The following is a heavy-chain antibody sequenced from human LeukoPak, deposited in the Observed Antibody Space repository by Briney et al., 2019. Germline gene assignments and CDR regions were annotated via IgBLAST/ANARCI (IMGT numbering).Heavy chain of an antibody. J-gene: IGHJ4*02. CDR2: IYHGGNT. CDR3: AISTAWRYYFDY. D-gene: IGHD5-18*01. Sequence: PSETLSLTSAVSGGSISSSNWWSWVRQPPGKGLEWIGEIYHGGNTNYNPSLKSRVTISVDKSKNQFSLKLSSVTAADTAAYYCAISTAWRYYFDYWGQGTLVTVSS. CDR1: GGSISSSNW. V-gene: IGHV4-4*02.